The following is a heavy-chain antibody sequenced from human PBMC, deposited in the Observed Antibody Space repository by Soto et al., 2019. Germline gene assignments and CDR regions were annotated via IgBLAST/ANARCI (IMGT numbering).Heavy chain of an antibody. CDR2: IYDSGSS. Sequence: SETLSLTCTVSGASISSGDYVLSWIRHSPGKGLEWIGYIYDSGSSYYNPSLKSRVTMSVDTSKNQFSLKLRSVTAADTAVYYCAREKGYISGPKNFDYWGQGTLVTVSS. CDR1: GASISSGDYV. CDR3: AREKGYISGPKNFDY. J-gene: IGHJ4*02. D-gene: IGHD5-12*01. V-gene: IGHV4-30-4*01.